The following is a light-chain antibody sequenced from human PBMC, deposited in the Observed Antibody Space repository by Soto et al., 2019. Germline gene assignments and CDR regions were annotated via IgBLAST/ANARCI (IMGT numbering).Light chain of an antibody. CDR1: QSINTW. CDR2: KAS. Sequence: DIKMTQSPSTLSASVGGRVSITCRTSQSINTWLAWYQQKPGKAPKVLIYKASSLESGVPSRFSDSGSGTEFTLTISHLQSDDSPTYYCQQYNSYSLTFGGGTKVEIK. V-gene: IGKV1-5*03. J-gene: IGKJ4*01. CDR3: QQYNSYSLT.